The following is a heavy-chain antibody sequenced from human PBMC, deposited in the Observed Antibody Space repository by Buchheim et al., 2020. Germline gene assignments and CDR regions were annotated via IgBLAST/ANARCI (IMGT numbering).Heavy chain of an antibody. Sequence: QLQLQESGPGLVRPSETLSLTCTVSGGSINNTNYSWGWIRQPPGQGLEWIANIYYSGSTYNKLSLKSRVTVSVDTSKNEFSLKLTSVTATDTAVYYCARLLRTYYSRLTGYLPGAVDIWGQGT. CDR2: IYYSGST. CDR3: ARLLRTYYSRLTGYLPGAVDI. V-gene: IGHV4-39*01. J-gene: IGHJ3*02. D-gene: IGHD3-9*01. CDR1: GGSINNTNYS.